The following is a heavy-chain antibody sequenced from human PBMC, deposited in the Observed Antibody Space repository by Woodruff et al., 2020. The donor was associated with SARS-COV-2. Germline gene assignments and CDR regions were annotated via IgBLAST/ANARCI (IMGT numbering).Heavy chain of an antibody. CDR3: ARDIGYSYGT. V-gene: IGHV4-59*01. D-gene: IGHD5-18*01. CDR2: ST. Sequence: STNYNPSLKSRVTISVDTSKNQFSLKLSSVTAADPAVYYCARDIGYSYGTWGQGTLVTVSS. J-gene: IGHJ4*02.